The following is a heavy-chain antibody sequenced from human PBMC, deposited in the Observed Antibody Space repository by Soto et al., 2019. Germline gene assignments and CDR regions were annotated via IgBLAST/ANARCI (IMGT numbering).Heavy chain of an antibody. J-gene: IGHJ4*02. V-gene: IGHV3-30-3*01. Sequence: QVQLVESGGGVVQPGRSLRLSCAASGFTFSRYAMHWVRQAPGKGLEWVAVISYDGSNKHYADSVKGRFTISRDNSKNTLYLQMNSLRAEDTAVYYCARDGGGGYYDSSGYYYGWGQGTLVTVSS. CDR1: GFTFSRYA. CDR3: ARDGGGGYYDSSGYYYG. D-gene: IGHD3-22*01. CDR2: ISYDGSNK.